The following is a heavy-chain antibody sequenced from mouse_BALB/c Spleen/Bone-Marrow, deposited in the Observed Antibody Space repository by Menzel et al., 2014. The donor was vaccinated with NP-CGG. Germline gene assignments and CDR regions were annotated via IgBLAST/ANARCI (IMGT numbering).Heavy chain of an antibody. CDR1: GFTFSDYY. J-gene: IGHJ2*01. V-gene: IGHV5-4*02. CDR2: ISDGGSYT. Sequence: EVHLVESGGGLVKPGGSLKLSCAASGFTFSDYYMYWVRQTPGKRLEWVATISDGGSYTYYPDSVKGRFTISRDNAKNNLYLQMSSLKSEDTAMYYCARGSSYFDYWGQGTTLTVSS. D-gene: IGHD1-1*01. CDR3: ARGSSYFDY.